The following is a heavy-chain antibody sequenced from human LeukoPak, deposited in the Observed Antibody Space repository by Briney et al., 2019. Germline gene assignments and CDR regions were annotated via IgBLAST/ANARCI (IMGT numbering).Heavy chain of an antibody. J-gene: IGHJ5*02. CDR1: GGTFSSYT. CDR3: ARSDGYGYNWFDP. Sequence: CKASGGTFSSYTISWVRQAPGQGLEWMGRIIPILDIANYAQKFQGRVTITADKSTSTAYMELSSLRSEDTAMYYCARSDGYGYNWFDPWGQGTLVTVSS. D-gene: IGHD5-18*01. V-gene: IGHV1-69*02. CDR2: IIPILDIA.